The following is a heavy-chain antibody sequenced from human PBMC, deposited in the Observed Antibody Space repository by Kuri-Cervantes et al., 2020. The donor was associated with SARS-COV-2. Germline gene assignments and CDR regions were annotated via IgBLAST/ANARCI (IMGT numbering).Heavy chain of an antibody. D-gene: IGHD2-21*01. J-gene: IGHJ4*03. CDR1: GFPFSDYA. CDR2: ISLNGRKT. V-gene: IGHV3-64*01. Sequence: GGSLRLSCAAFGFPFSDYAMPWVRQAPGKGLEHVSSISLNGRKTSYANSVKGRFSISRDNSENTLYLQMAYLRVEDMGVYYCARPRRDNVGYMDFWGQGTLVTVSS. CDR3: ARPRRDNVGYMDF.